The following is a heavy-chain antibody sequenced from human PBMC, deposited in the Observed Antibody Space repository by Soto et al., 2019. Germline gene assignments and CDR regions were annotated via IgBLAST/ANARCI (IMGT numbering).Heavy chain of an antibody. D-gene: IGHD1-26*01. J-gene: IGHJ4*02. CDR1: GGSISSGGHY. CDR3: ARSLNRELLPLSFDY. CDR2: IYYTGST. V-gene: IGHV4-31*03. Sequence: QVQLQESGPGPVKPSQTLSLTCTVSGGSISSGGHYWTWIRQHPGKGLEWIGHIYYTGSTFYNPSLKSRVTISVDTSQNQSSLKLGSVTAADTAVYYCARSLNRELLPLSFDYWGQGTLVTVSS.